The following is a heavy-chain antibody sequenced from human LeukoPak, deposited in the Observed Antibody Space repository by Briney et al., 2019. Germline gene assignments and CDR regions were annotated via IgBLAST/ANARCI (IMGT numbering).Heavy chain of an antibody. V-gene: IGHV3-64D*09. D-gene: IGHD2-15*01. CDR1: GFPYSSHA. J-gene: IGHJ6*02. Sequence: GGSLRLFCSASGFPYSSHAMHWVSQAPGKGLEYVSAISDSGGSTYYADSVKGRFTISRDNSKNTLYLQMSSLRAEDTAVYFCVRRYSFGPYGMDVWGQGTTVTVSS. CDR3: VRRYSFGPYGMDV. CDR2: ISDSGGST.